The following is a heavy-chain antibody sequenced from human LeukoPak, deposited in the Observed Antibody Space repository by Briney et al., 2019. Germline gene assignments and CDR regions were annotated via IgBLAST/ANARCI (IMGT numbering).Heavy chain of an antibody. CDR3: ARDLRPDWRSWWFDP. Sequence: GASVKVSCKASGYTFTSYYMHWVRQAPGQGLEWMGIINPSGGSTSYAQKFQGRATMTRDTSTSTVYMELSSLRSEDTAVYYCARDLRPDWRSWWFDPWGQGTLVTVSS. J-gene: IGHJ5*02. V-gene: IGHV1-46*01. CDR2: INPSGGST. D-gene: IGHD3-9*01. CDR1: GYTFTSYY.